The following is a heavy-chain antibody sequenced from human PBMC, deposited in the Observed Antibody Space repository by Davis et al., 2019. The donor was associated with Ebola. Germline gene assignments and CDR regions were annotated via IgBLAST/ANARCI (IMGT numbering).Heavy chain of an antibody. CDR3: TTDPGITITFGGVIKYYGMDV. CDR2: ISSSGTYI. CDR1: GFIFGSYS. V-gene: IGHV3-21*03. D-gene: IGHD3-16*02. Sequence: GGSLRLSCAASGFIFGSYSMNWVRQAPGKGLEWVSSISSSGTYIHYADSVKGRFTISRDNAKNSLSLQMSSLKTEDTAVYYCTTDPGITITFGGVIKYYGMDVWGQGTTVTVSS. J-gene: IGHJ6*02.